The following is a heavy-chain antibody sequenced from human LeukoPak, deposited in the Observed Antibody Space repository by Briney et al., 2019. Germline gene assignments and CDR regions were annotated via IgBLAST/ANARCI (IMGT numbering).Heavy chain of an antibody. V-gene: IGHV1-18*01. CDR1: GYTFTSYG. CDR3: ARDLYRAGIKTGYYFDY. CDR2: ISAYNGNT. D-gene: IGHD1-14*01. J-gene: IGHJ4*02. Sequence: ASVKVSCKASGYTFTSYGISWVRQAPGQGLEWMGWISAYNGNTNYAQKLQGRVTITTDTSTSTAYMELSSLRSEDTAVYYCARDLYRAGIKTGYYFDYWGQGTLVTVSS.